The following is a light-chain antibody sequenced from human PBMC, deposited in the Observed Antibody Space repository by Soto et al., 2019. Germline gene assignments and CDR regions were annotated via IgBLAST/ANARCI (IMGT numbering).Light chain of an antibody. J-gene: IGKJ4*01. Sequence: EIVMTQSPATLSVSPGERATLSCRASQSVSSNLAWYQQKPGKAPRLLIYGASTRATGIPARFSGSGSGTDFTLTIISLQSEDFAVYYCQQYNKWPLTFGGGTKVEIK. CDR1: QSVSSN. CDR2: GAS. V-gene: IGKV3-15*01. CDR3: QQYNKWPLT.